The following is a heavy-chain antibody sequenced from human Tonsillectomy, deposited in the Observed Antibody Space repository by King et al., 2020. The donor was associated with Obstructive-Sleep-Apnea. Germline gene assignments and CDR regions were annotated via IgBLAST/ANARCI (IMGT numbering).Heavy chain of an antibody. Sequence: VQLVESGGGLVQPGRSLRLSCAASGFTFDDYAMHWVRQAPGKGLEWVSGISWNSGSIDYAYSVKGRFTISRDNAKNSLYLQMNSLRVEDTALYYCAKDYGYSGSGNYFDYWGQGTLVTVSS. CDR2: ISWNSGSI. J-gene: IGHJ4*02. CDR3: AKDYGYSGSGNYFDY. V-gene: IGHV3-9*01. CDR1: GFTFDDYA. D-gene: IGHD1-26*01.